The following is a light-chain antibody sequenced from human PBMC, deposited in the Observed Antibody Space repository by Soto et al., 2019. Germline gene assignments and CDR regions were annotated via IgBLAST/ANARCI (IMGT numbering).Light chain of an antibody. J-gene: IGLJ2*01. CDR3: QSYDSSLSGHVV. V-gene: IGLV2-14*01. Sequence: QSVLTQPASVSGSPGQSITISCTGTSSDVGGYDYVSWYQQHPGRAPKLMIYEVINRPSGVPDRFSGSKSGTSASLAITGLQADDEADYYCQSYDSSLSGHVVFGGGTQLTVL. CDR1: SSDVGGYDY. CDR2: EVI.